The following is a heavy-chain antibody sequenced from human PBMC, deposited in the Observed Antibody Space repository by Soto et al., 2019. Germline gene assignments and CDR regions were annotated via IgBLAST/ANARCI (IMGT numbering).Heavy chain of an antibody. CDR2: ISSSSSYI. Sequence: PGGSLRLSCAASGFTFSSYSMNWVRQAPGKGLEWVSSISSSSSYIYYADSVKGRFTISRDNAKNSLYLQMNSLRAEDTAVYYCAGLMVYGRDWFDPWSQGTLVTVSS. J-gene: IGHJ5*02. D-gene: IGHD2-8*01. V-gene: IGHV3-21*01. CDR3: AGLMVYGRDWFDP. CDR1: GFTFSSYS.